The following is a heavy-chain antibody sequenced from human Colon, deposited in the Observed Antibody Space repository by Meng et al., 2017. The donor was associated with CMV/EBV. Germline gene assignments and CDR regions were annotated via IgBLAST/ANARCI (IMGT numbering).Heavy chain of an antibody. CDR3: AKEMVPAAPTGCFDP. V-gene: IGHV3-21*01. D-gene: IGHD2-2*01. CDR1: GFTFSSYT. CDR2: ISTSGTNI. Sequence: GGSLRLSCATSGFTFSSYTMHWVRQAPGKGLEWVSSISTSGTNIYYADSVKGRFTVSRDDARDSLYLQLNSLRAEDTALYYCAKEMVPAAPTGCFDPWGQGTLVTVSS. J-gene: IGHJ5*02.